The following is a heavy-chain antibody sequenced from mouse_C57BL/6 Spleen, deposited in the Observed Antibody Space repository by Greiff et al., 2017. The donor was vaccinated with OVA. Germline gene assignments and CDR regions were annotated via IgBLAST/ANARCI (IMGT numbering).Heavy chain of an antibody. Sequence: VQLQQPGAELVKPGASVKLSCKASGYTFTSYWMHWVKQRPGQGLEWIGMIHPNSGSTNYNEKFKSKATLTVDKSSSTAYMQLSSLTSEDSAVYYCARYVDGYYGYFDVWGTGTTVTVSS. CDR2: IHPNSGST. V-gene: IGHV1-64*01. J-gene: IGHJ1*03. CDR1: GYTFTSYW. CDR3: ARYVDGYYGYFDV. D-gene: IGHD2-3*01.